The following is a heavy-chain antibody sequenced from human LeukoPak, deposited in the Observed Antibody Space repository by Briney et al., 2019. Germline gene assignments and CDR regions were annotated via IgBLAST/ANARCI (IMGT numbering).Heavy chain of an antibody. CDR2: IRYDGGNK. V-gene: IGHV3-30*02. CDR3: AKGSTVVPAAYYFDY. CDR1: GFTFSSYG. Sequence: GGSLRLSCAASGFTFSSYGMHWVRQAPGKGLEWVAFIRYDGGNKYYADSVKGRFTISRDNSKNTLYLQMNSLRAEDTAVYYCAKGSTVVPAAYYFDYWGQGTLVTVSS. D-gene: IGHD2-2*01. J-gene: IGHJ4*02.